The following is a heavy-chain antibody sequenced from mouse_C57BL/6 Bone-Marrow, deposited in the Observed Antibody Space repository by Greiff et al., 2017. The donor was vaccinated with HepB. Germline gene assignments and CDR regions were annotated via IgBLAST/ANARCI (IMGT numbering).Heavy chain of an antibody. V-gene: IGHV1-55*01. Sequence: QVQLQQPGAELVKPGASVKMSCKASGYTFTSYWITWVKQRPGQGLEWIGDIYPGSGSTNYNEKFKSKATLTVDTSSSTAYMQLSSLTSEDSAVYYCARTYGSRTGFAYWGQGTLVTGSA. D-gene: IGHD1-1*01. CDR2: IYPGSGST. J-gene: IGHJ3*01. CDR3: ARTYGSRTGFAY. CDR1: GYTFTSYW.